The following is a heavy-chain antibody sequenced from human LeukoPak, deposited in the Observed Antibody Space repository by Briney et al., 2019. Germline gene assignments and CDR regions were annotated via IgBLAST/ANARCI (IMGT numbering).Heavy chain of an antibody. CDR2: IYTSGST. J-gene: IGHJ4*02. CDR3: AKDLPLYYYDSSGYYAL. V-gene: IGHV4-4*07. Sequence: SETLSLTCTVSGGSISSYYWSWIRQPAGKGLEWIGRIYTSGSTNYNPSLKSRVTMSVDTSKNQFSLKLSSVTAADTAVYYCAKDLPLYYYDSSGYYALWGQGTLVTVSS. D-gene: IGHD3-22*01. CDR1: GGSISSYY.